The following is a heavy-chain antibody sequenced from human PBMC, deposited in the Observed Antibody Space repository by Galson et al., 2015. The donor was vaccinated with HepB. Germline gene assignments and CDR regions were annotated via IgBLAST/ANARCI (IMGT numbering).Heavy chain of an antibody. CDR1: GFIVSRYY. CDR3: ARGAYYEGSGSFWAWDC. V-gene: IGHV3-66*01. J-gene: IGHJ4*02. D-gene: IGHD3-10*01. Sequence: SLRLSCAASGFIVSRYYMSWVRQAPGKGLEWVSVYYSGGSTYYADFVKDRFIISRDNSKNTVDLQMNGLRGEDTAVYFCARGAYYEGSGSFWAWDCWGQGTLVTV. CDR2: YYSGGST.